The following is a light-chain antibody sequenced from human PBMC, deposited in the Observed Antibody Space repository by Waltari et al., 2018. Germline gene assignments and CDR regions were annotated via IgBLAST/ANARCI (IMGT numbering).Light chain of an antibody. J-gene: IGLJ2*01. V-gene: IGLV2-11*01. Sequence: QSALTQPPSVSGSPGQSVTISCTGTSSDVGGYNSFSWYQQDPGKAPKLLIFDVSERPSGVSDRFSGSKSGNTASLTISGLQAEDEADYHCCSFAAGNTVIFGGGTKLTVV. CDR3: CSFAAGNTVI. CDR2: DVS. CDR1: SSDVGGYNS.